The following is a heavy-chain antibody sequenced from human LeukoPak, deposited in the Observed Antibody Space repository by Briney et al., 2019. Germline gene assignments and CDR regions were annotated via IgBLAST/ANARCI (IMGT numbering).Heavy chain of an antibody. CDR3: AKEGGDGYIAYYFDY. Sequence: GGSLRLSCAASGFTFSSYAMSWVRQAPGKGLEWVSAISGSGGSTYYADAVKGRFTISRDNSKNTLYLQMNSLRAEDTAVYYCAKEGGDGYIAYYFDYWGQGTLVTVSS. CDR2: ISGSGGST. V-gene: IGHV3-23*01. J-gene: IGHJ4*02. CDR1: GFTFSSYA. D-gene: IGHD5-24*01.